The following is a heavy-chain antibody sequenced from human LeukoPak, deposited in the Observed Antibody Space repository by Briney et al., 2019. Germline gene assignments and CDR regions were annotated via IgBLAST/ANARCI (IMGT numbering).Heavy chain of an antibody. CDR3: ARERWDDVFDI. CDR1: RGSISSYY. J-gene: IGHJ3*02. Sequence: SETLSLTCTVSRGSISSYYWSWIRQPPGKGLEWIGYIYYSGSTYYNPSLKSRVTISEDTSKNQFSLKLSSVTAADTAVYYCARERWDDVFDIWGQGTMVTVSS. V-gene: IGHV4-59*12. CDR2: IYYSGST. D-gene: IGHD1-26*01.